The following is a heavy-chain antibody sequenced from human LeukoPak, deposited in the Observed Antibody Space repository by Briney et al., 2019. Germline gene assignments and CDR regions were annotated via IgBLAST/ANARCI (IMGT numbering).Heavy chain of an antibody. CDR3: AKGAVHYDILTGYLN. CDR1: GFTFGNYA. J-gene: IGHJ4*02. CDR2: TSGSGVRT. Sequence: GGPLRLSCAASGFTFGNYAIAWVRQAPGKGLEWVSGTSGSGVRTDYAESVKGRFTVSRDNSKNTLYLEMNSLRAEDTAVYYCAKGAVHYDILTGYLNWGQGTLVTVSA. V-gene: IGHV3-23*01. D-gene: IGHD3-9*01.